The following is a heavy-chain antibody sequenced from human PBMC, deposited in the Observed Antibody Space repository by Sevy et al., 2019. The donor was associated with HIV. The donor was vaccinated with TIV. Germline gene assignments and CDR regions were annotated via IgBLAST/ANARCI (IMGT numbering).Heavy chain of an antibody. V-gene: IGHV3-11*01. J-gene: IGHJ4*02. CDR1: RFTFSDYY. CDR3: ARVRYNYGSYYFDY. Sequence: GGSLRLSCAASRFTFSDYYMSWIRQAPGKGLEWVSYISSGGTTMYYADSLKGRFTISRANAKNSLYLQMNSLRAEDTAVYYCARVRYNYGSYYFDYWGQGTLVTVSS. D-gene: IGHD1-1*01. CDR2: ISSGGTTM.